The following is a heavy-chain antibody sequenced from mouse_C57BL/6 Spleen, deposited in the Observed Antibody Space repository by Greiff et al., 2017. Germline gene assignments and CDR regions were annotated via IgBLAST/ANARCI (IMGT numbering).Heavy chain of an antibody. D-gene: IGHD2-1*01. V-gene: IGHV3-6*01. Sequence: EVKLLESGPGLVKPSQSLSLTCSVTGYSITSGYYWNWIRQFPGNKLEWMGYISYDGSNNYNTALKNRISITRDTSKNQFFLKLNSVTTEDTATNYFARDGNPPYYAMDYWGQGTSVTVSS. J-gene: IGHJ4*01. CDR2: ISYDGSN. CDR1: GYSITSGYY. CDR3: ARDGNPPYYAMDY.